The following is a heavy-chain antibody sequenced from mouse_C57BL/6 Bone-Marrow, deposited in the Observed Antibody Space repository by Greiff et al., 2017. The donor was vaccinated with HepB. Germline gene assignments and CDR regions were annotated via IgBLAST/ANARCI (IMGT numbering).Heavy chain of an antibody. V-gene: IGHV1-15*01. CDR2: IDPETGGT. Sequence: VQLQQSGAELVRPGASVTLSCKASGYTFTDYEMHWVKQTPVHGLEWIGAIDPETGGTAYSQKFKGKAILTADKSSSTAYMELRSLTSEDSAVYYCTRGGDYYGSSPFDYWGQGTTLTVSS. J-gene: IGHJ2*01. CDR1: GYTFTDYE. D-gene: IGHD1-1*01. CDR3: TRGGDYYGSSPFDY.